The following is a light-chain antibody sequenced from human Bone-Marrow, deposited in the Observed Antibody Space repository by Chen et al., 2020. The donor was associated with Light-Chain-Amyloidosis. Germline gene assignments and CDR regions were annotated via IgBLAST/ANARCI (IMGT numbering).Light chain of an antibody. Sequence: EIVLTQSPATLSLSPGERATLSCRASQSVSSYLAWYQQKPGQAPRLLIYDASNRATGIPARFRGSGSGTDFTLTNSRLEPEDYAVYHCKQRSNWPPLTFGGGTKVEIK. V-gene: IGKV3-11*01. J-gene: IGKJ4*01. CDR3: KQRSNWPPLT. CDR1: QSVSSY. CDR2: DAS.